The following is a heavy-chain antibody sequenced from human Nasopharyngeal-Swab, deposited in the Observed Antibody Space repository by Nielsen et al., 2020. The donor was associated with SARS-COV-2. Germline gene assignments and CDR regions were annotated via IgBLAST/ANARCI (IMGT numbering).Heavy chain of an antibody. Sequence: SLKISCAASGFTFDGYAMHWVRQAPGKGLEWVSGISWNSVSIGYADSVKGRFTISRDNAKNSLYLQMNSLRAEDTALYYCAKGIAAAGSRCLDYWGQGTLVTVSS. CDR3: AKGIAAAGSRCLDY. CDR1: GFTFDGYA. V-gene: IGHV3-9*01. D-gene: IGHD6-13*01. CDR2: ISWNSVSI. J-gene: IGHJ4*02.